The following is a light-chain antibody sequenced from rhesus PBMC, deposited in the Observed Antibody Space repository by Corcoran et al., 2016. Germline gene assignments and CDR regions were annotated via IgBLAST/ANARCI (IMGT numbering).Light chain of an antibody. CDR2: AAS. CDR3: QHSYGTPLT. J-gene: IGKJ4*01. CDR1: ENVNNY. V-gene: IGKV1-74*01. Sequence: DIQMTQSPSSLSASVGDRVTITCRASENVNNYLHWYQQTPGKAPKLLIYAASTLQSGVPSRFSGSGSVTDYTFTINSLQPEDVATYYCQHSYGTPLTFGGGTKVEIK.